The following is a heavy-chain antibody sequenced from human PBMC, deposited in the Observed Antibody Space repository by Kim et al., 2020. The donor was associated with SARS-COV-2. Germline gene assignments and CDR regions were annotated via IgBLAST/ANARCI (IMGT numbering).Heavy chain of an antibody. CDR3: ARDRTFYGSGNPFDY. Sequence: VSVQSRITNNPDTSKNQFSLQLNSVTPEDTAVYYCARDRTFYGSGNPFDYWGQGTLVTVSS. D-gene: IGHD3-10*01. V-gene: IGHV6-1*01. J-gene: IGHJ4*02.